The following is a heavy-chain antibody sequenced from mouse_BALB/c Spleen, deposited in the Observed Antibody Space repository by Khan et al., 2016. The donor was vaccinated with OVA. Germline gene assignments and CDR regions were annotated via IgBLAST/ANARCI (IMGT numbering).Heavy chain of an antibody. D-gene: IGHD2-3*01. J-gene: IGHJ4*01. Sequence: EVELVESGGGLVQPGGSRKLSCAASGFTFSSFGMHWVRQAPEKGLEWVAYISSGSSTIYYADTLKGRFTISRDNPKNTLSLQMTSLRSEDTAMYYCARGRIYDGYYEGAVDYWGQGTSVTVSS. CDR2: ISSGSSTI. V-gene: IGHV5-17*02. CDR3: ARGRIYDGYYEGAVDY. CDR1: GFTFSSFG.